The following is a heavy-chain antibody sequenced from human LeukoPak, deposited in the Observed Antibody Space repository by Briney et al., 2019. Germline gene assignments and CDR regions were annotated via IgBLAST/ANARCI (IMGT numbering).Heavy chain of an antibody. CDR3: AGGYGFDY. D-gene: IGHD1-1*01. CDR1: GLPFSTYW. Sequence: GGSLRLSCAASGLPFSTYWMHWVRQAPGKGLVCISCVNSDGSRTIYADSVKGRFTISRDNANNTLYLQMNTLRAEDTAVYYCAGGYGFDYWGQGTLVTVSS. J-gene: IGHJ4*02. V-gene: IGHV3-74*01. CDR2: VNSDGSRT.